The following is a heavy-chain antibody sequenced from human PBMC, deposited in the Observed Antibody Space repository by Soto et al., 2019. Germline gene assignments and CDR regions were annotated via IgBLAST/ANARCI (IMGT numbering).Heavy chain of an antibody. Sequence: PGGSLRLSCAASGFPFISYNMNWGPEAPGKGLEWGSSITSTTSDIYYGDSVRGRCTIARDNAKNSLYLHMNSLRAEDTAVYYCARADSGSYSFDYWGQGTLVTVSS. J-gene: IGHJ4*02. CDR1: GFPFISYN. CDR2: ITSTTSDI. V-gene: IGHV3-21*01. D-gene: IGHD1-26*01. CDR3: ARADSGSYSFDY.